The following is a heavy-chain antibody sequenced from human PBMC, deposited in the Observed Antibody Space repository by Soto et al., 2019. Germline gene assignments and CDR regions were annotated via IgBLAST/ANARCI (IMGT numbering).Heavy chain of an antibody. V-gene: IGHV5-51*01. D-gene: IGHD4-17*01. J-gene: IGHJ5*02. Sequence: GESLKISCKGLGYNFPDYWIAWVRQMPGKGLEYMGIIYPGDSDTRYSPSFQGQVTISADKSISTAYLQWNSLEASDTAVYYCAREFRRTVTTFWFDPWGQGTLVTVSS. CDR1: GYNFPDYW. CDR2: IYPGDSDT. CDR3: AREFRRTVTTFWFDP.